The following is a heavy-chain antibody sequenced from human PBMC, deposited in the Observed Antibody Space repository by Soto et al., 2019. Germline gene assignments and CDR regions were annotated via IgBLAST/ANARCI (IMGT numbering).Heavy chain of an antibody. CDR2: ISSSSSYI. CDR1: GFTFSDYY. V-gene: IGHV3-11*06. J-gene: IGHJ5*02. Sequence: GGSLRLSCAASGFTFSDYYMSWIRQAPGKGLEWVSYISSSSSYIYYADSVKGRFTISRDNAKNSLYLQMNSLRAEDTAVYYCARDIPQCATVATDWLDPWGQGTLRTVSS. CDR3: ARDIPQCATVATDWLDP. D-gene: IGHD4-4*01.